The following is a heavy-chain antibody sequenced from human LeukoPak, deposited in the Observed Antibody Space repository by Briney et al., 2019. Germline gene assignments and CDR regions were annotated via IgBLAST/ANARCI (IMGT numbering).Heavy chain of an antibody. CDR1: GYRFTGYY. D-gene: IGHD2-8*01. CDR2: INPNSGDT. J-gene: IGHJ6*03. V-gene: IGHV1-2*02. CDR3: ARGGLRVMVYRLYYMDV. Sequence: GASVKVSCKASGYRFTGYYIHWVRQAPGQGLEWMGWINPNSGDTKYAQKFQGRVTMTRDTSISTAYMELTRLRSDDTAVYYCARGGLRVMVYRLYYMDVWGKGTTVTVSS.